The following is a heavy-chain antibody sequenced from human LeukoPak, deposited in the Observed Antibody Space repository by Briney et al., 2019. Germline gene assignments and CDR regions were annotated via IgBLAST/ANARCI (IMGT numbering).Heavy chain of an antibody. V-gene: IGHV3-48*01. CDR3: ARAQGDYGDYAFDY. CDR2: ISSSSSTI. CDR1: GFTFSSYS. D-gene: IGHD4-17*01. Sequence: GGSLRVSCAASGFTFSSYSMNWVRQAPGKGLEWVSYISSSSSTIYYADSVKGRFTISRDNAKNSLYLQMNSLRAEDTAVYYCARAQGDYGDYAFDYWGQGTLVTVSS. J-gene: IGHJ4*02.